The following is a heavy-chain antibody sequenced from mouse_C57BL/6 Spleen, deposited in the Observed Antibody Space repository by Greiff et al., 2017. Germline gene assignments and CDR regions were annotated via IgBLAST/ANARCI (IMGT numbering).Heavy chain of an antibody. CDR2: INPGSGGT. Sequence: VQLQQSGAELVRPGTSVKVSCKASGYAFTNYWIAWVKQRPGQGLEWIGVINPGSGGTNYNEKFKGKATLTADKSSSTAYMQLSSLTSEDSAVYSIARRITTVVFAYWGQGTTPPVSS. J-gene: IGHJ2*01. CDR1: GYAFTNYW. CDR3: ARRITTVVFAY. D-gene: IGHD1-1*02. V-gene: IGHV1-54*01.